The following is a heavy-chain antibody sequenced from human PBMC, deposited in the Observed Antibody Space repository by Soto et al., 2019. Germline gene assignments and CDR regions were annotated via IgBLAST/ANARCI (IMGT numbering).Heavy chain of an antibody. Sequence: SETMSLTCAVSGGSICRSNRWRWVRQAPGKGLEWIGEIYHSGSTNYNPSLKSRVTISVDKSKNQFSLKLSSVTAADTAVYYCARVSGSYYYGMDVWGQGTTVTVSS. J-gene: IGHJ6*02. CDR3: ARVSGSYYYGMDV. CDR1: GGSICRSNR. D-gene: IGHD1-26*01. CDR2: IYHSGST. V-gene: IGHV4-4*02.